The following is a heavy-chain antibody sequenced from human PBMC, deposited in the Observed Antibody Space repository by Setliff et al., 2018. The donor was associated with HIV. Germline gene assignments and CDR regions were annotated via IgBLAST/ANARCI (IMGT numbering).Heavy chain of an antibody. J-gene: IGHJ4*02. Sequence: SETLSLTCAVYGGSFSDYYWTWIRQPPGKGLEWIGEINHREHTNYIPSLRSRVTISVDTSKNHFSLTLTSVTAADTAIYYCARGRHIVATIPLDQWGQGMLVTVS. D-gene: IGHD5-12*01. CDR1: GGSFSDYY. CDR3: ARGRHIVATIPLDQ. CDR2: INHREHT. V-gene: IGHV4-34*01.